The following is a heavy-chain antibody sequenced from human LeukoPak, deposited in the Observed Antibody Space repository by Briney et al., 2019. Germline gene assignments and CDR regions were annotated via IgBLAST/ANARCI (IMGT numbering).Heavy chain of an antibody. J-gene: IGHJ5*02. CDR1: GGSISSYY. CDR3: AREPRLPEAGTTIWFDP. D-gene: IGHD6-13*01. CDR2: IYTSGST. V-gene: IGHV4-4*07. Sequence: SETLSLTCTVSGGSISSYYWSWIRQSAGKGLEWIGRIYTSGSTNYNPSLKSRVTMSVDTSKNQFSLKLSSVTAADTAVYYCAREPRLPEAGTTIWFDPWGQGTLVTVSS.